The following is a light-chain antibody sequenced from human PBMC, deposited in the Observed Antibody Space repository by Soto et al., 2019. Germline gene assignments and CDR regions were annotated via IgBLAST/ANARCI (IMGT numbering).Light chain of an antibody. CDR3: HQYDSWT. J-gene: IGKJ1*01. CDR1: QSISVW. Sequence: DIQMTQSPSTLSASVGDRVTITCRASQSISVWLAWYQQKPGGAPKLLIYAASNLRGGVPSRFSGSGSGTDFTLTISRLEPEDFAVYYCHQYDSWTFGQGTKVDI. V-gene: IGKV1-5*01. CDR2: AAS.